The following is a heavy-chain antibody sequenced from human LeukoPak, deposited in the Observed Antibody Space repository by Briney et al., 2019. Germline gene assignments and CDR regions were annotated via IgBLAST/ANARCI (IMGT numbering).Heavy chain of an antibody. J-gene: IGHJ3*02. CDR3: AXDRRGVLXWGSXSRXXAFDI. V-gene: IGHV3-53*01. CDR2: IYSGGST. Sequence: GGSLRLSYAVSGFDFSTYWMTWVRQAPGKGLEWVSVIYSGGSTYYADSVKGRFTISRDNSKNTLYLQMNSLRAEDTAVYYCAXDRRGVLXWGSXSRXXAFDI. D-gene: IGHD3-16*01. CDR1: GFDFSTYW.